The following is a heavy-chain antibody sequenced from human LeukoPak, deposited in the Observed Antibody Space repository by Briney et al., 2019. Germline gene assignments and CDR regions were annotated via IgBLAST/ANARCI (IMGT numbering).Heavy chain of an antibody. CDR3: ARPHYSQLELYHYYGMDV. Sequence: PGGSLRLSCAASGFTFSSYAMQWVRRAPGKGLEWVAVISYDGNDKFYADSVKGRLTISRDNSKSTLFLQMDSLRAEDTAVYHCARPHYSQLELYHYYGMDVWGQGTTVTVSS. J-gene: IGHJ6*02. CDR1: GFTFSSYA. CDR2: ISYDGNDK. D-gene: IGHD1-7*01. V-gene: IGHV3-30*04.